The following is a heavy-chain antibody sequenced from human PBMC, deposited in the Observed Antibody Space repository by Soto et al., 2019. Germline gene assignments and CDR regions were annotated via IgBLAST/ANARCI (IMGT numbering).Heavy chain of an antibody. Sequence: GESLKISCKGSGYSFTSYWIGWVRQMPGKGLEWMGIIYPGDSDTRYSPSFQGQVTISADKSISTAYLQWSSLKASDTAMYYCARHMVSKRRVATILDPFFDYWGQGTLVTVSS. CDR1: GYSFTSYW. D-gene: IGHD5-12*01. CDR3: ARHMVSKRRVATILDPFFDY. J-gene: IGHJ4*02. V-gene: IGHV5-51*01. CDR2: IYPGDSDT.